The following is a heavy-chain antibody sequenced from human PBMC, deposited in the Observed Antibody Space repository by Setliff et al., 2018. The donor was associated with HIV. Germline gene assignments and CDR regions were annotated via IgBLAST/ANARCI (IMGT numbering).Heavy chain of an antibody. CDR3: ARETGYYGSGSQTDYFFDY. CDR1: GYSFTGYY. Sequence: ASVKVSRKASGYSFTGYYIHWVRQAPGQGLEWMGRINPNSGVTLSAQNFQGRVTMTSDTSISTAYMELSRLTSDDTAVCFCARETGYYGSGSQTDYFFDYWGQGTLVTVSS. V-gene: IGHV1-2*06. J-gene: IGHJ4*02. D-gene: IGHD3-10*01. CDR2: INPNSGVT.